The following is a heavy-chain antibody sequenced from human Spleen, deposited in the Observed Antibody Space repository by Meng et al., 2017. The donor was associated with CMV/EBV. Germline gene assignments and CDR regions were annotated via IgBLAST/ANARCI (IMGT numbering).Heavy chain of an antibody. J-gene: IGHJ6*02. Sequence: ASVKVSCKASGYTFTAHYFHWVRQAPGQGLEWMGWIHPHRGDTNYAQQFQGRVTLTRDTSINTGYMELSSLRSEDTAVYYCARDQGDVDTAMVITYYGMDVWGQGTTVTVSS. CDR2: IHPHRGDT. D-gene: IGHD5-18*01. V-gene: IGHV1-2*02. CDR3: ARDQGDVDTAMVITYYGMDV. CDR1: GYTFTAHY.